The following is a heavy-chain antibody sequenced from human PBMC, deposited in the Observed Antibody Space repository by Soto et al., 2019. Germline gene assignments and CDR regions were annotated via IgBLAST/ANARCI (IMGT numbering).Heavy chain of an antibody. D-gene: IGHD3-22*01. Sequence: GGSLRLSCAASGFTFSSYGMHWVRQAPGKGLEWVAVIWYDGSNKYYADSVKGRFTISRDNSKNTLYLQMNSLRAEDTAVYYCAKDTYYHDSSGYYVLDYWGQGTLVTVSS. V-gene: IGHV3-30*02. CDR1: GFTFSSYG. CDR2: IWYDGSNK. CDR3: AKDTYYHDSSGYYVLDY. J-gene: IGHJ4*02.